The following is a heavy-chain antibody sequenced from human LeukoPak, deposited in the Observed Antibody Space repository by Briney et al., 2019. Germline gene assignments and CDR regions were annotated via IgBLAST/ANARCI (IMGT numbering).Heavy chain of an antibody. D-gene: IGHD3-3*01. J-gene: IGHJ6*02. CDR1: GFTFSSYS. CDR3: AKDSYDFWSGYYTESGGYYYYGMDV. CDR2: ISSSSSTI. Sequence: QSGGSLRLSCAASGFTFSSYSMNWVRQAPGKGLEWVSYISSSSSTIYYADSVKGRFTISRDNAKNSPYLQMNSLRAEDTALYYCAKDSYDFWSGYYTESGGYYYYGMDVWGQGTTVTVSS. V-gene: IGHV3-48*01.